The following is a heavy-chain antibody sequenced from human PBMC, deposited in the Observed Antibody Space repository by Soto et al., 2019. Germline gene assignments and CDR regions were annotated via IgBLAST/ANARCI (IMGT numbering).Heavy chain of an antibody. J-gene: IGHJ5*02. V-gene: IGHV4-34*01. Sequence: SETLSLTCAVYGGSFSGYYWSWIRQPPGKGLEWIGEINHSGSTNYNPSLKSRVTISVDTSKSQFSLKLSSVTAADTAVYYCARYHLYYDFWSGYKKKWFDPWGQGTLVTVSS. D-gene: IGHD3-3*01. CDR1: GGSFSGYY. CDR2: INHSGST. CDR3: ARYHLYYDFWSGYKKKWFDP.